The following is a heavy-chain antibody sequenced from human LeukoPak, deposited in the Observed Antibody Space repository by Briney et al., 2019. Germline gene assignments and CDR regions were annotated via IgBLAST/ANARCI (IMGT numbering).Heavy chain of an antibody. CDR1: GGTFSSYA. V-gene: IGHV1-69*13. J-gene: IGHJ4*02. CDR2: IIPIFGTA. Sequence: ASVKVSCKASGGTFSSYAISWVRQAPGQGLEWMGGIIPIFGTANYAQKFQGRVTITADESTSTAYMELSSLRSEDTAVYYCARDKYSSSSWDFPEDYWGQGTLVTVSS. CDR3: ARDKYSSSSWDFPEDY. D-gene: IGHD6-6*01.